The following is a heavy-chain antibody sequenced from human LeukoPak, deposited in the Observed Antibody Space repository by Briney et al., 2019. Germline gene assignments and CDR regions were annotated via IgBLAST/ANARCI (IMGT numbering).Heavy chain of an antibody. CDR3: ARDGAYCGGDCYPYYFDY. Sequence: GGSLRLSCAASGFTFSSYSMNWVRQAPGKGLEWVSSISSSSSYIYYADSVKGRFTISRDNAKNPLYLQMNSLRAEDTAVYYCARDGAYCGGDCYPYYFDYWGQGTLVTVSS. J-gene: IGHJ4*02. D-gene: IGHD2-21*01. CDR1: GFTFSSYS. CDR2: ISSSSSYI. V-gene: IGHV3-21*01.